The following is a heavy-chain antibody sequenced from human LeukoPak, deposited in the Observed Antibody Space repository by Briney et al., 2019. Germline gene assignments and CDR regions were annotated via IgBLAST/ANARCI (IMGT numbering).Heavy chain of an antibody. CDR2: ISSSANGI. CDR3: GRGDAGDV. CDR1: GFSFSDYD. Sequence: PGGSLRLSCAASGFSFSDYDMSWIRQAPGKGLEWISYISSSANGIYYADSAKGRFTISRDNAKNSLYLQMNSLRVEDTAVYYCGRGDAGDVWGKGTTVTISS. V-gene: IGHV3-11*01. J-gene: IGHJ6*04. D-gene: IGHD2-21*02.